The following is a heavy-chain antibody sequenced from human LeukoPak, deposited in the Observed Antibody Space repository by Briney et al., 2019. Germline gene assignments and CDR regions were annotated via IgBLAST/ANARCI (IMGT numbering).Heavy chain of an antibody. CDR2: IYYSGST. CDR1: GGSISSSSYS. D-gene: IGHD5-18*01. J-gene: IGHJ4*02. Sequence: PSETLSLTCTVSGGSISSSSYSWGWIRQPPGKGLEWIGSIYYSGSTYYNPSLKSRVTISVDTSKNQFSLKLSSVTAADTAVYYCARGLVDTAMNIDYWGQGTLVTVSS. V-gene: IGHV4-39*01. CDR3: ARGLVDTAMNIDY.